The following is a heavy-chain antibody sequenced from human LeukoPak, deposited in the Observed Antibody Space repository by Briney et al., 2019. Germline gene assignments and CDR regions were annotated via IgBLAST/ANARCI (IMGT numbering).Heavy chain of an antibody. CDR2: ISYSGST. CDR3: ARNGGGWSFDY. Sequence: SETLSLTCTVSGGSISNSSFYWGWIRQPPGKGLEWIGYISYSGSTNYNPSLKSRVTMSLDTSKNQFSLRLSSVTAADTAVYYCARNGGGWSFDYWGQGTLVTVSS. CDR1: GGSISNSSFY. J-gene: IGHJ4*02. D-gene: IGHD6-19*01. V-gene: IGHV4-61*05.